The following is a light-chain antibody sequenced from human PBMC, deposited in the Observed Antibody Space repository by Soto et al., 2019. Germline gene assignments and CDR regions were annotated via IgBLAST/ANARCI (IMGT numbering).Light chain of an antibody. J-gene: IGKJ1*01. CDR1: QSISSY. Sequence: DIQLTQSPSSLSASVGDRATITCRASQSISSYLAWYQQKPGKAPKLLIYAASSLPSGVPARFSGSGSGTDFTLTISSLQPEDFAVYYCQQYGSSPRTFGQGTKVDIK. V-gene: IGKV1-9*01. CDR3: QQYGSSPRT. CDR2: AAS.